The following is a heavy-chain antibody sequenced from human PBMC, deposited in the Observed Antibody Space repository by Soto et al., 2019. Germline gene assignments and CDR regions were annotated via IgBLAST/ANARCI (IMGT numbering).Heavy chain of an antibody. Sequence: VGSLRLSCASSVFTFSSYGMHWVRQSPGKWLEWVAVISYDGSNKYYADSVEGRFTISRDNSKNTLYLQMNSLRAEDTAVYYCAKDQGGGQLWTYYYYYYGMQVWGQGTTVTVSS. V-gene: IGHV3-30*18. D-gene: IGHD5-18*01. CDR2: ISYDGSNK. J-gene: IGHJ6*01. CDR3: AKDQGGGQLWTYYYYYYGMQV. CDR1: VFTFSSYG.